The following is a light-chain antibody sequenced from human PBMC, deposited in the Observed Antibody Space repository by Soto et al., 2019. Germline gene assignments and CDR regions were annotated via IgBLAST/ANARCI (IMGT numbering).Light chain of an antibody. CDR3: SSYTSSSTLYV. CDR1: SSDVGGYNY. CDR2: DVS. V-gene: IGLV2-14*01. J-gene: IGLJ1*01. Sequence: QSALTQPASGSGSPGQSITISCTGTSSDVGGYNYVSWYQQHPGKAPKLMIFDVSNRPSGVSNRFSGSKSGNTASLTISGIQAEDEADYYCSSYTSSSTLYVFGTGTKLTVL.